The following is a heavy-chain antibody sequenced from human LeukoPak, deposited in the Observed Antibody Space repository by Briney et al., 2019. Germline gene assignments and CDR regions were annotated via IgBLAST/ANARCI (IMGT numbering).Heavy chain of an antibody. CDR3: ARQMGRYSGSYFR. Sequence: GESLKISCKGSGYSFSNYWIAWVCQMPGKGLEWMGIIYPDDSDTRYSPSFQGQVTISTDKSISTAYLQWSSLKASDSANYYCARQMGRYSGSYFRWGQGTLVTVSS. CDR2: IYPDDSDT. V-gene: IGHV5-51*01. D-gene: IGHD1-26*01. CDR1: GYSFSNYW. J-gene: IGHJ4*02.